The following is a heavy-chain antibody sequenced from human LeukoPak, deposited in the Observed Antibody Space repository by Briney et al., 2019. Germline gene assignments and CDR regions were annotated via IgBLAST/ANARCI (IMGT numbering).Heavy chain of an antibody. V-gene: IGHV4-39*07. CDR3: ARGRAVVVY. CDR1: GGSISSSSYY. J-gene: IGHJ4*02. D-gene: IGHD2-15*01. CDR2: IYYSGST. Sequence: SETLSLTCTVSGGSISSSSYYWGWIRQPPGKGLEWIGSIYYSGSTYYNPSLKSRVTISVDTSKNQFSLKLSSVTAADTAVYYCARGRAVVVYWGQGTLVTVSS.